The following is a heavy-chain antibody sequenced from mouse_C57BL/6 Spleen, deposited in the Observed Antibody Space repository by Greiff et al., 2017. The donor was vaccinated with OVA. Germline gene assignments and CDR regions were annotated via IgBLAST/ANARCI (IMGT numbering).Heavy chain of an antibody. Sequence: VKLMESGPGLVAPSQSLSITCTVSGFSLTSYGVDWVRQPPGKGLEWLGVIWGGGSTNYNSALMSRLSISKDNSKSQVFLKMNSLQTDDTAMYDCAKHKDYDYDVGYFDVWGTGTTVTVSS. CDR2: IWGGGST. D-gene: IGHD2-4*01. V-gene: IGHV2-9*01. J-gene: IGHJ1*03. CDR1: GFSLTSYG. CDR3: AKHKDYDYDVGYFDV.